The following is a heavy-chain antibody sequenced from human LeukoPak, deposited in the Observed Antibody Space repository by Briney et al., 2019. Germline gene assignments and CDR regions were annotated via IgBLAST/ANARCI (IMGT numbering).Heavy chain of an antibody. J-gene: IGHJ4*02. CDR3: ARVGRGYSYGDIDY. D-gene: IGHD5-18*01. CDR2: ISSSSSYI. V-gene: IGHV3-21*01. CDR1: GFTFSSYS. Sequence: AGGSLRLSCAASGFTFSSYSMNWVRQAPGKGLEWVSSISSSSSYIYYADSVKGRFTISRDNAKNSLYLQMNSLRAEDTAVYYCARVGRGYSYGDIDYWGQGTLVTVSS.